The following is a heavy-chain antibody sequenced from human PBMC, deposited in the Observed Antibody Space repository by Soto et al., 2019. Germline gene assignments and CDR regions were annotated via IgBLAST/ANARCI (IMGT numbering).Heavy chain of an antibody. J-gene: IGHJ5*02. CDR1: GYNFTSYG. V-gene: IGHV1-18*04. CDR3: ARDAQDIVVVPAAIVAILYNWFDP. CDR2: ISAYNGNT. Sequence: EASVKVSCKASGYNFTSYGISWVRQAPGQGLEWMGWISAYNGNTNYAQKLQGRVTMTTDKSTSTAYMELRSLRSDDTAVYYCARDAQDIVVVPAAIVAILYNWFDPWGQGTLVTVSS. D-gene: IGHD2-2*01.